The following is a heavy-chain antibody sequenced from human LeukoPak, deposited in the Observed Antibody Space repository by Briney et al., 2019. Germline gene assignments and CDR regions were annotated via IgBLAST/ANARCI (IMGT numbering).Heavy chain of an antibody. J-gene: IGHJ3*02. CDR2: ISGSGGST. V-gene: IGHV3-23*01. CDR3: AAPLYSGSWRDAFDI. Sequence: GGSLRLSCAASGFTFSSYAMSWVRQAPGKGLEWVSAISGSGGSTYYADSVKGRFTISRDNSKNTLYLQMNSLRAEDTAVYYCAAPLYSGSWRDAFDIWGQGTMVTVSS. CDR1: GFTFSSYA. D-gene: IGHD6-13*01.